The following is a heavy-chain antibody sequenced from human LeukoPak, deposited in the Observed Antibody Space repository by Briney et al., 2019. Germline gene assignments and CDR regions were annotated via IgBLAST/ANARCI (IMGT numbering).Heavy chain of an antibody. V-gene: IGHV3-30*18. CDR3: AKVAEGGPIDY. D-gene: IGHD3-16*01. CDR2: ISYDGSNK. CDR1: GFTFSNYG. J-gene: IGHJ4*02. Sequence: GGSLRLSCAASGFTFSNYGMHSVRQAPGKGLEWVAVISYDGSNKYYADSVKGRFTISRDNSKNTLYLQMNSLRAEVTAVYYCAKVAEGGPIDYWGQGTLVTVSS.